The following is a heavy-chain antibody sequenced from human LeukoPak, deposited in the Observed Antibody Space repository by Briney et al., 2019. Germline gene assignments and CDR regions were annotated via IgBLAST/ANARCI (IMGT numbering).Heavy chain of an antibody. J-gene: IGHJ3*02. V-gene: IGHV1-69*05. CDR1: GGTFSSYA. CDR2: IIPIFGTA. D-gene: IGHD2-15*01. CDR3: ASRRGGDINAFDI. Sequence: ASVKVSCKASGGTFSSYAISWVRQAPGQGLEWMGRIIPIFGTANYAQKFQGRVTITTDESTSTAYMELSSLRSEDTAVYYRASRRGGDINAFDIWGQGTMVTVSS.